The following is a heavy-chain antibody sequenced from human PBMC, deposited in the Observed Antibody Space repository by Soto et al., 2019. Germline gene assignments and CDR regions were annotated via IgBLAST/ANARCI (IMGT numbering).Heavy chain of an antibody. V-gene: IGHV1-18*04. D-gene: IGHD3-3*01. J-gene: IGHJ6*02. CDR3: ARDWSALTLPDV. Sequence: SXKVSYKASGYTXNTYGISLVRQAHGQGLEWMGWISTDSGETNYAQKFQARVTMTTDTYTTTAYMELRSMRSDDTAVYYCARDWSALTLPDVWGQGTTVTVS. CDR1: GYTXNTYG. CDR2: ISTDSGET.